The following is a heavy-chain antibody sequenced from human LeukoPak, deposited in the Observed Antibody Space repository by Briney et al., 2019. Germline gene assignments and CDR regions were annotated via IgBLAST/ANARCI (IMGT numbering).Heavy chain of an antibody. J-gene: IGHJ4*02. D-gene: IGHD6-13*01. CDR2: ISSSGSTI. CDR1: GFTFSSYA. V-gene: IGHV3-11*01. Sequence: GGSLRLSCAASGFTFSSYAMSWIRQAPGKGLEWVSYISSSGSTIYYADSVKGRFTISRDNAKNSLYLQMNSLRAEDTAVYYCAREAYSSSWSYFDYWGQGTLVTVSS. CDR3: AREAYSSSWSYFDY.